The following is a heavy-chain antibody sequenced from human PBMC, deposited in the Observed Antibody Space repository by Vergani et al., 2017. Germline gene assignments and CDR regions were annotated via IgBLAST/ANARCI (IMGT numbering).Heavy chain of an antibody. V-gene: IGHV4-59*01. CDR2: IYYSGST. D-gene: IGHD3-3*01. CDR1: GGSISSYY. CDR3: ARFYYDFWSGRGDWFDP. J-gene: IGHJ5*02. Sequence: QVQLQESCPGLVKPSETLSLTCTDSGGSISSYYWSWIRQPPGKGLEWIGYIYYSGSTNYNPSLKSRVTISVDTSKNQFSLKLSSVTAADTAVYYCARFYYDFWSGRGDWFDPWGQGTLVTVSS.